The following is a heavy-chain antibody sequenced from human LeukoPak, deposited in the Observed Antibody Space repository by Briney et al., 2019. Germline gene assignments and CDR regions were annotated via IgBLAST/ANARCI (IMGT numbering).Heavy chain of an antibody. D-gene: IGHD2-2*01. J-gene: IGHJ4*02. CDR3: ARRIEPSAFGY. CDR1: GGSITSTNY. CDR2: VNLQGST. Sequence: SGTLSLTCGVSGGSITSTNYWTWVRQPPGKGLEWIGEVNLQGSTNYNPSLMGRVAISVDTSKNQFSLKLSSVTAADTAVYYCARRIEPSAFGYWAQGSLVTVSS. V-gene: IGHV4-4*02.